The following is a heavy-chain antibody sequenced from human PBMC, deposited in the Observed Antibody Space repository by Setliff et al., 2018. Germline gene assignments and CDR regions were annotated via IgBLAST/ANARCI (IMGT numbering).Heavy chain of an antibody. J-gene: IGHJ4*02. V-gene: IGHV4-39*01. Sequence: PSETLSLTCTVSGASISSGTYYWAWIRQPPGKGLEWIGRIHYRGTTYSNASLASRLTISVDTAKNQFSLKLTSVTAADTAVYYCARTGTYRYFDYWGQGTRATVSS. CDR1: GASISSGTYY. CDR3: ARTGTYRYFDY. D-gene: IGHD1-1*01. CDR2: IHYRGTT.